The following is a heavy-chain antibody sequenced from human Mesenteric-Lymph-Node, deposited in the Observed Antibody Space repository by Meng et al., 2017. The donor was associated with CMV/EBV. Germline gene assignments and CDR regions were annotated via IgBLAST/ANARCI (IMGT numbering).Heavy chain of an antibody. V-gene: IGHV1-69*10. Sequence: SVKVSCKASGYTFTSYGISWVRQAPGQGLEWMGGIIPILGIANYAQKFQGRVTITADKSTSTAYMELSSLRSEDTAVYYCARGSGGTTFDYWGQGTLVTVSS. CDR2: IIPILGIA. CDR3: ARGSGGTTFDY. J-gene: IGHJ4*02. CDR1: GYTFTSYG. D-gene: IGHD1-1*01.